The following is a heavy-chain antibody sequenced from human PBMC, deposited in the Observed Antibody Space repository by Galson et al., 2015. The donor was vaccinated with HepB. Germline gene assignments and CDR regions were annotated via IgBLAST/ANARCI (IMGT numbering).Heavy chain of an antibody. D-gene: IGHD2-2*01. J-gene: IGHJ6*02. CDR3: ARDAVGGKYCSSTSCYDYGMDV. V-gene: IGHV3-11*06. Sequence: SLRLSCAASGFTFSDYYMSWIRQAPGKGLEWVSYISSSSSYTNYADSVKGRFTISRDNAKNSLYLQMNSLRAEDTAVYYCARDAVGGKYCSSTSCYDYGMDVWGQGTTVTVSS. CDR1: GFTFSDYY. CDR2: ISSSSSYT.